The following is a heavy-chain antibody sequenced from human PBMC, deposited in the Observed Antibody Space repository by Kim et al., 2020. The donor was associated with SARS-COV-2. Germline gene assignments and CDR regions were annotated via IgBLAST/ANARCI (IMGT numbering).Heavy chain of an antibody. Sequence: SETLSLTCTVSGASVSSGDYYWSWIRQHPGKGLEWIAYMSYSGSTHVNPSLESRLDISLDTSKKQFSLWLRSVTAADTAVYYCARESRSYGSEQPYFDL. D-gene: IGHD3-10*01. CDR2: MSYSGST. V-gene: IGHV4-31*03. CDR1: GASVSSGDYY. J-gene: IGHJ2*01. CDR3: ARESRSYGSEQPYFDL.